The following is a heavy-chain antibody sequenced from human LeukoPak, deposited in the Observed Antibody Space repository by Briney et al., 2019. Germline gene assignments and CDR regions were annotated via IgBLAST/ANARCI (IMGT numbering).Heavy chain of an antibody. Sequence: GGSLRLSCAASEFTFSNYWMHWVRQAPGKGLVWVSRIKTDGSSTNYADSVKGRFTISRDNSKNTLYLQMNSLRAEDTAVYYCANDYSSSTLFDYWGQGTLVTVSS. J-gene: IGHJ4*02. CDR2: IKTDGSST. D-gene: IGHD6-6*01. V-gene: IGHV3-74*01. CDR3: ANDYSSSTLFDY. CDR1: EFTFSNYW.